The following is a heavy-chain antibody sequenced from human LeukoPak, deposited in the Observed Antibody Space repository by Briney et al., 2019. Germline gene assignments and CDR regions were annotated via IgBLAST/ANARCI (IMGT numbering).Heavy chain of an antibody. Sequence: KAGGSLRLSCAASGFTFSSYSMNWVRQAPGKGLEWVSSISSSSSYIYYADSVKGRFTISRDNAKNSLYLQMNSLRAEDTAVYYCARSTYYDFWSGDHLLSDYWGQGTLVTVSS. V-gene: IGHV3-21*01. J-gene: IGHJ4*02. CDR2: ISSSSSYI. D-gene: IGHD3-3*01. CDR1: GFTFSSYS. CDR3: ARSTYYDFWSGDHLLSDY.